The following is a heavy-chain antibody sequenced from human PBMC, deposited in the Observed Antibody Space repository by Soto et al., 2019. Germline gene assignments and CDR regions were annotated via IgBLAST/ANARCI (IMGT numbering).Heavy chain of an antibody. D-gene: IGHD1-20*01. J-gene: IGHJ4*02. CDR3: ARGITGISHPYHFDY. V-gene: IGHV5-51*01. Sequence: GESLKISCKGSGYSFSGFWIGWVRQMSGKGLEWMGIIYPGDSDTRYSPSFRGQITISADTSISTAYLQWNSLKASDTAIYYCARGITGISHPYHFDYWGQGTRVTVSS. CDR2: IYPGDSDT. CDR1: GYSFSGFW.